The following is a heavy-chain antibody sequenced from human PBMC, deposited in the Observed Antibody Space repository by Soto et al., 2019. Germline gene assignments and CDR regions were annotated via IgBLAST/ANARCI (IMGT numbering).Heavy chain of an antibody. D-gene: IGHD6-13*01. V-gene: IGHV3-23*01. CDR1: GFPFSNAW. J-gene: IGHJ4*02. CDR2: VSGSGGST. CDR3: ARRGPGTYFDY. Sequence: GGSLRLSCAASGFPFSNAWMNWVRQAPGKGLEWVSAVSGSGGSTYYADSVKGRFTISRDNSKNTLYLQMNSLRAEDTAVYYCARRGPGTYFDYWGQGTLVTVSS.